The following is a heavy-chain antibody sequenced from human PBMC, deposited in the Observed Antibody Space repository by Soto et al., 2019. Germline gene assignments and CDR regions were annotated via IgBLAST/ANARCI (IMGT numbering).Heavy chain of an antibody. D-gene: IGHD6-13*01. CDR2: ISNNGAHT. CDR3: ARRGYGSRWPNVYMDV. J-gene: IGHJ6*03. CDR1: GFTFSNYE. Sequence: EAQLVESGGGLVQPGGSLRLSCAAPGFTFSNYEMHWAPKPQGKGREYVSGISNNGAHTDYAKSVKGRFTISRDNSENTLYLQMGSLRAEDMALYYCARRGYGSRWPNVYMDVWGKGTTVTVSS. V-gene: IGHV3-64*01.